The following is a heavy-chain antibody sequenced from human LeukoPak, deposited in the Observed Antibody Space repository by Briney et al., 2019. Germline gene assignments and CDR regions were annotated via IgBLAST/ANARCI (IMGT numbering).Heavy chain of an antibody. CDR3: ARDLMWFGELLVSHMDV. D-gene: IGHD3-10*01. CDR2: ISSSSSYI. CDR1: GFTFSSYS. Sequence: GWSLRLSCADSGFTFSSYSMNWVRQAPGKGLEWVSSISSSSSYIYYADSVKGRFPISRDNAKYSLYLQMNSLRAEDTAVYYCARDLMWFGELLVSHMDVWGKGTTVTISS. V-gene: IGHV3-21*01. J-gene: IGHJ6*03.